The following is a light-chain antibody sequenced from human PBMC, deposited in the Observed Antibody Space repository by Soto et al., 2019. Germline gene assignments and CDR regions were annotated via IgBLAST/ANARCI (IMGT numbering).Light chain of an antibody. CDR1: QSVRSNF. J-gene: IGKJ2*02. CDR3: QQYGTSPGT. CDR2: GGS. Sequence: EIVLTQSPGTLSLSPGDRATLSCRASQSVRSNFLAWYQQKPGQAPQLLISGGSSRATGSPDRFSGSGSGTDFTLAISRLEPEDFALYAGQQYGTSPGTFGQGTKLEIK. V-gene: IGKV3-20*01.